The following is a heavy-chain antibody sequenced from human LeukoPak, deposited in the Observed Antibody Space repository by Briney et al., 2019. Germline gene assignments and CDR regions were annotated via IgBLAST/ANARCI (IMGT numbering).Heavy chain of an antibody. CDR3: ARGQAAAGTGLDV. V-gene: IGHV1-8*03. Sequence: ASVKVSCKASGYTFTSYYMHWVRQAPGQGLEWMGWMNPNSGNTGYAQKFQGRVTITRNTSISTAYMELSSLRSEDTAVYYCARGQAAAGTGLDVWGKGTAVTVSS. CDR1: GYTFTSYY. J-gene: IGHJ6*04. D-gene: IGHD6-13*01. CDR2: MNPNSGNT.